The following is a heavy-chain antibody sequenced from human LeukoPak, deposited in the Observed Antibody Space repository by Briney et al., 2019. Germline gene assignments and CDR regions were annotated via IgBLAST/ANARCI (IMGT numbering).Heavy chain of an antibody. Sequence: SETLSLTCTVSGGSISSGSYYWGWIRQPSGKGLEWIGSMYHTGSTYYNPSLKSRVTISVDTSKNQFSLKLTSVTAADTAVYYCAREAWERDFFGFWGQGTLVTVSS. CDR1: GGSISSGSYY. D-gene: IGHD1-26*01. J-gene: IGHJ4*02. V-gene: IGHV4-39*02. CDR2: MYHTGST. CDR3: AREAWERDFFGF.